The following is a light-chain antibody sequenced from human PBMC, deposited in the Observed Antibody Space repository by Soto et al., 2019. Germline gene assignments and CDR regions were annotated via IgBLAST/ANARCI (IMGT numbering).Light chain of an antibody. V-gene: IGLV2-23*01. CDR1: SSDVGSYNL. J-gene: IGLJ1*01. CDR3: CSYARTSTYV. CDR2: EDN. Sequence: QPVLTQPASVSGSPGQSITISCTGTSSDVGSYNLVSWYQQHPGKAPKLMIYEDNKRPAGVSNRFSVSKSGYTASLTISGLQAEDEADYYCCSYARTSTYVFGSGTKLTVL.